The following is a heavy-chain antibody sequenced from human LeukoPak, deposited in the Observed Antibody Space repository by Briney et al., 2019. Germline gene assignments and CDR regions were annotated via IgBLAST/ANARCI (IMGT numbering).Heavy chain of an antibody. J-gene: IGHJ4*02. CDR2: ISHDGSNI. CDR1: GFTFSIYA. V-gene: IGHV3-30*07. Sequence: GGSLRLSCAASGFTFSIYAMHWVRQAPGKGLEWVAFISHDGSNIYYEDSVKGRRTISRDNSKNTLYLQMNGLRAEDTAVYYCAKTSGRDGYNFDSWGQGTLVTVSS. D-gene: IGHD5-24*01. CDR3: AKTSGRDGYNFDS.